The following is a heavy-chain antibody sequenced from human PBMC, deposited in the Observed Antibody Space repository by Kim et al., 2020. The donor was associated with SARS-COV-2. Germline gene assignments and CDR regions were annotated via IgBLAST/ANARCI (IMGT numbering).Heavy chain of an antibody. V-gene: IGHV4-39*01. Sequence: SETLSLTCTVSGGSISSSSYYWGWIRQPPGKGLEWIGSIYYSGSAYYNPSLKSRLTISVDTSKNQFSLKVSSVTAADTAVYFCARHGNHYDSGDVWGQGTSVTVSS. CDR3: ARHGNHYDSGDV. CDR2: IYYSGSA. CDR1: GGSISSSSYY. D-gene: IGHD3-22*01. J-gene: IGHJ6*02.